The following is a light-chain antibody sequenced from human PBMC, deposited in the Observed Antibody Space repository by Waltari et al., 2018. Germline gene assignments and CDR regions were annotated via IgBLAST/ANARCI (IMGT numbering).Light chain of an antibody. CDR3: VQGTHWVT. CDR2: DIT. V-gene: IGKV2-30*01. CDR1: QSLLYSDGNTF. Sequence: DVVLTQSPLFLAVTPGQSVSISCKSSQSLLYSDGNTFLTWFHQRPGQAPRRLIYDITSRACGVPARFSGSGSGTNFPLNIAGVEADDAGVYFCVQGTHWVTFGGGT. J-gene: IGKJ4*01.